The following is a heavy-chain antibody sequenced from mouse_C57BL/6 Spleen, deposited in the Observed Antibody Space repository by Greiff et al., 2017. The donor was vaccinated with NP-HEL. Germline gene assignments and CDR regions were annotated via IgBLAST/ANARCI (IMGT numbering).Heavy chain of an antibody. D-gene: IGHD3-2*02. CDR3: ARGTAQHFDV. CDR1: GYAFSSSW. CDR2: IYPGDGDT. J-gene: IGHJ1*03. V-gene: IGHV1-82*01. Sequence: VQLQQSGPELVKPGASVKISCKASGYAFSSSWMNWVKQRPGKGLEWIGRIYPGDGDTNYNGKFKGKATLTADKSSSTAYMQLSSLTSEDSAVYFCARGTAQHFDVWGTGTTVTVSS.